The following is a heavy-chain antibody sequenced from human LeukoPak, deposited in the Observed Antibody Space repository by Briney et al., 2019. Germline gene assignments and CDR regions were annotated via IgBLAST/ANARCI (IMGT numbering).Heavy chain of an antibody. D-gene: IGHD3-10*01. J-gene: IGHJ3*02. V-gene: IGHV3-30*18. CDR2: ISYDGSLK. Sequence: GRSLRLSCAASGFTFSSFGMHWVRQAPGKGLEWVAVISYDGSLKHYLDSVKGRFTISRDNSKNTLYPQMDSLRVEDTAVYHCAKKYSYGSGAGDALDIWGHGTLVTVSS. CDR3: AKKYSYGSGAGDALDI. CDR1: GFTFSSFG.